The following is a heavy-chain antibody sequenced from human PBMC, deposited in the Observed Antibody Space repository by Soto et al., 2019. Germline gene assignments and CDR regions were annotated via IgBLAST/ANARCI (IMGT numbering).Heavy chain of an antibody. CDR3: ARERFSSGWYFDYFDY. CDR1: GGSISSGGYY. D-gene: IGHD6-19*01. Sequence: SETLSLTCTVSGGSISSGGYYWSWIRQHPGKGLEWIGYIYYSGSTYYNPSLKSRVTISVDTSKNQFSLKLSSVTAADTAVYYCARERFSSGWYFDYFDYWGQGTLVTVSS. V-gene: IGHV4-31*03. CDR2: IYYSGST. J-gene: IGHJ4*02.